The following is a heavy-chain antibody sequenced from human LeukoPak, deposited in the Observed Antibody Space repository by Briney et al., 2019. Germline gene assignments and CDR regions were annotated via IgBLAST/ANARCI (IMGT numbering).Heavy chain of an antibody. V-gene: IGHV1-2*02. CDR2: INPNSGGT. CDR1: GYTFTAYY. D-gene: IGHD6-13*01. J-gene: IGHJ5*02. Sequence: GASVKVSCKASGYTFTAYYIHWVRQAPGQGLEWMGWINPNSGGTNYAQKFQGRVTITRDTSISTAYMELSRLRSDDTAVYYCARDSSNWFPYNWFDPWGQGTLVTVSS. CDR3: ARDSSNWFPYNWFDP.